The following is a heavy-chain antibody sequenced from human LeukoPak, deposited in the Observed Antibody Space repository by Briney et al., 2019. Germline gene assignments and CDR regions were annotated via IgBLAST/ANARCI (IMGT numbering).Heavy chain of an antibody. J-gene: IGHJ6*02. CDR1: GGTFSSYA. CDR3: ASLSGSYYYDSSTLFGMDV. V-gene: IGHV1-69*04. Sequence: GASVKVSCKASGGTFSSYAISWVRQAPGQGLEWMGRIIPIFGIANYAQKFQGRVTITADKFTSTAYMELSSLRSEDTAVYYCASLSGSYYYDSSTLFGMDVWGQGTRVTVSS. D-gene: IGHD3-22*01. CDR2: IIPIFGIA.